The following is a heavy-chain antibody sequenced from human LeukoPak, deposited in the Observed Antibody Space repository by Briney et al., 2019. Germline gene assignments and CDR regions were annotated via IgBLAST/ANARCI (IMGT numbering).Heavy chain of an antibody. V-gene: IGHV4-39*01. J-gene: IGHJ6*03. D-gene: IGHD3-10*01. Sequence: PSETLSLTCTVSGGSIGSHLFYWAWLRQPPGKGLEWIGSIYYSGSTYYNPSLMGPVTISVDTSQNQFSVRLTSVTAADTAVYYCASMVRGVIVGPNYYSYYMDVWGPGATVTVS. CDR1: GGSIGSHLFY. CDR3: ASMVRGVIVGPNYYSYYMDV. CDR2: IYYSGST.